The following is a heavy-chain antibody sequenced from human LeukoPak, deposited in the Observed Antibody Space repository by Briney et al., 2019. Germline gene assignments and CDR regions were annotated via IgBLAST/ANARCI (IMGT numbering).Heavy chain of an antibody. D-gene: IGHD6-19*01. CDR1: AFTVSSNC. CDR2: IYTAGNT. J-gene: IGHJ1*01. Sequence: GGSLRLSCTASAFTVSSNCMSWVRQAPRKGLEWVSLIYTAGNTYYADSVRGRFTISRDISKNTLYLQMNSLRIDDTAVYYCARVAVEGREFFQHWGQGTLVTVSS. CDR3: ARVAVEGREFFQH. V-gene: IGHV3-66*02.